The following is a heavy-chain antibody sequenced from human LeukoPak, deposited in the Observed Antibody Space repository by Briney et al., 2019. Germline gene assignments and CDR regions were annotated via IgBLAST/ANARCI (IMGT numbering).Heavy chain of an antibody. Sequence: GESLKISCQGSGSSFTSYWIGWVRQLPGKGLEWMGIIYPGDSDTRYSPSFQGQVTISADKSISTAYLQWSSLKASDTAMYYCARLLGQLAHMAFDYWGQGTLVTVSS. D-gene: IGHD6-6*01. CDR2: IYPGDSDT. V-gene: IGHV5-51*01. CDR3: ARLLGQLAHMAFDY. CDR1: GSSFTSYW. J-gene: IGHJ4*02.